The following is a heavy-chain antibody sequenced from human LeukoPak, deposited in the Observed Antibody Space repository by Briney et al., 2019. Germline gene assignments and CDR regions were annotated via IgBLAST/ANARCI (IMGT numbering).Heavy chain of an antibody. V-gene: IGHV3-23*01. J-gene: IGHJ4*02. D-gene: IGHD3-22*01. CDR2: ISGSGGST. Sequence: GGPLRLSCAASGFTFNNYAMSWVRQAPGKGLEWVSAISGSGGSTYYADSVKGRFTISRDNSKNTLYLQMDSLRAEDTAVYYCAKDLGHYDSSGYLYWGQGTLVTVSS. CDR3: AKDLGHYDSSGYLY. CDR1: GFTFNNYA.